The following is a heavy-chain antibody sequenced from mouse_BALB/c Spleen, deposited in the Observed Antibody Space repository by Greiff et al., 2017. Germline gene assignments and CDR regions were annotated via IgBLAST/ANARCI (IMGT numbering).Heavy chain of an antibody. J-gene: IGHJ3*01. CDR3: ARGIYYDYDWFAY. CDR1: GYAFSSSW. Sequence: VQLQQSGPELVKPGASVKISCKASGYAFSSSWMNWVKQRPGQGLEWIGRIYPGDGDTNYNGKFTGEATLTADKSSSTAYMQLSSLTSVDSAVYFCARGIYYDYDWFAYWGQGTLVTVSA. D-gene: IGHD2-4*01. V-gene: IGHV1-82*01. CDR2: IYPGDGDT.